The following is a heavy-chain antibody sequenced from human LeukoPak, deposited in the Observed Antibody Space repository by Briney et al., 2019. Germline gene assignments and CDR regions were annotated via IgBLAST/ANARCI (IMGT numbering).Heavy chain of an antibody. CDR2: IYTSGST. CDR1: GGSISSYY. D-gene: IGHD3-3*01. J-gene: IGHJ5*02. CDR3: ARASYDFWSGSNWFDP. Sequence: PSETLSLTCTVSGGSISSYYWSWIRQPAGKGLEWIGRIYTSGSTNYNPSLKSRVTKSVDTSKNQFSLKLSSVTAADTAVYYCARASYDFWSGSNWFDPWGQGTLVTVSS. V-gene: IGHV4-4*07.